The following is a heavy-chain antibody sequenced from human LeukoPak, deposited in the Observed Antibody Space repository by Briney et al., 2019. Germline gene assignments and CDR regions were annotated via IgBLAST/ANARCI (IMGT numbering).Heavy chain of an antibody. CDR2: INYSGST. CDR3: ARGIRRDGYNSGAFDI. CDR1: GVSISSGAHY. J-gene: IGHJ3*02. D-gene: IGHD5-24*01. V-gene: IGHV4-31*03. Sequence: SETLSLTCTVSGVSISSGAHYWSWIRQHPGKGLEWIGYINYSGSTYYSPSLKSRVTISADTSKNQFSLKLSSVTAADTAVYYCARGIRRDGYNSGAFDIWGQGTMVTVSS.